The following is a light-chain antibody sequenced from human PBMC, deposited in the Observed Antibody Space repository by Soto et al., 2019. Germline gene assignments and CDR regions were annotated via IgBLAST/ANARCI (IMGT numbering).Light chain of an antibody. J-gene: IGKJ5*01. V-gene: IGKV3-11*01. CDR2: DTS. Sequence: ENVLTQSPAPLSLSPGQRATLSCRADQNVGNFLAWFQQKPDQAPRLLIYDTSNRANGITARFNGSGSATDFTLTISSLVTEYIAIYYSVERAIWTITFGRGTRLDIK. CDR3: VERAIWTIT. CDR1: QNVGNF.